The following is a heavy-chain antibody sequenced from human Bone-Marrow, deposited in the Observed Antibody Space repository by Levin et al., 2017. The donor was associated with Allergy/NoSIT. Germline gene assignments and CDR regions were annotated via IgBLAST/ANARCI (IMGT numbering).Heavy chain of an antibody. J-gene: IGHJ5*02. CDR1: GASIMNSPYY. D-gene: IGHD2-8*01. CDR3: TRQDPFRGSHGWSDR. Sequence: SETLSLKCLVSGASIMNSPYYWGWVRQLPGTGLQWIGDVSGSGAAYYNPSLESRLIISLDTPKSQFSLKLKSVTAEDTAVDYCTRQDPFRGSHGWSDRWGQGALVTVSS. V-gene: IGHV4-39*01. CDR2: VSGSGAA.